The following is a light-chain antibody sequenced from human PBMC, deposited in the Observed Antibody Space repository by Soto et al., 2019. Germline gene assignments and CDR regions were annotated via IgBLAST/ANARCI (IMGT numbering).Light chain of an antibody. Sequence: QSVLTQPPSASGSPGQSVTISCIGTSSDVGGGYNYVSWYQHHPGKVPKLMIYEVSKRPSGVPDRFYGSKSGNTASLTVSGLQAEDEADYFCSSYAGNNNLIFGGGTKVTVL. CDR2: EVS. V-gene: IGLV2-8*01. J-gene: IGLJ2*01. CDR1: SSDVGGGYNY. CDR3: SSYAGNNNLI.